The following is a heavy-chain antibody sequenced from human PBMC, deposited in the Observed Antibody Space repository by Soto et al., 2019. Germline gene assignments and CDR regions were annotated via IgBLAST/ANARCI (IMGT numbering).Heavy chain of an antibody. V-gene: IGHV1-3*01. J-gene: IGHJ6*02. CDR2: INAGNGNT. CDR3: ARGYCSGGSCYSNGRYYYGMDV. CDR1: GYTFTSYA. D-gene: IGHD2-15*01. Sequence: ASVKVSCTASGYTFTSYAMHWVRQAPGQRLEWMGWINAGNGNTKYSQKFQGRVTITRDTSASTAYMELSSLRSEDTAVYYCARGYCSGGSCYSNGRYYYGMDVWGQGTTVTVSS.